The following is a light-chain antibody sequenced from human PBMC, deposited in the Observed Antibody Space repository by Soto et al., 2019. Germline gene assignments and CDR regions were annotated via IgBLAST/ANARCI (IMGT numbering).Light chain of an antibody. J-gene: IGKJ4*01. CDR1: QVISTA. V-gene: IGKV1-13*02. CDR2: DAS. CDR3: QQLNAYPPALS. Sequence: AIQLTQSPSSLSASVGDRVAITCRASQVISTAVAWFQEKPGKAPKLLIYDASILESGVPSRFSGSGSGTDFTITINSLQPEDSATYYCQQLNAYPPALSFGGGTRVEIK.